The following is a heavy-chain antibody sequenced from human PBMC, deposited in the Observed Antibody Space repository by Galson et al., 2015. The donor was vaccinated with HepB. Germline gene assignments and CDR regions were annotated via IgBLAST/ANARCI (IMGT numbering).Heavy chain of an antibody. CDR3: TRDNPDYSNYPHHYHYYYYMDV. J-gene: IGHJ6*03. Sequence: SVKVSCKASGGTFSSYAISWVRQAPGQGLEWMGGIIPIFGTANYAQKFQGRVTITADESTSTAYMELSSLRSEDTAVYYCTRDNPDYSNYPHHYHYYYYMDVWGKGTTVTVSS. V-gene: IGHV1-69*13. D-gene: IGHD4-11*01. CDR2: IIPIFGTA. CDR1: GGTFSSYA.